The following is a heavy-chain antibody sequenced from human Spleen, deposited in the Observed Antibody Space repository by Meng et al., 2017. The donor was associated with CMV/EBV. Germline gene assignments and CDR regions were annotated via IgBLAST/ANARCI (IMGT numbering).Heavy chain of an antibody. CDR2: INHSGRT. Sequence: VRLPQWSSVLLKPSETLSLTCAVYGGSFSGYYWSWIRQPPGKGLEWIGEINHSGRTNYNPSLKSRVTISVDTSKNQFSLKLSSVTAADTAVYYCCSRRFGEWGYWGQGTLVTVSS. CDR1: GGSFSGYY. J-gene: IGHJ4*02. D-gene: IGHD3-10*01. CDR3: CSRRFGEWGY. V-gene: IGHV4-34*01.